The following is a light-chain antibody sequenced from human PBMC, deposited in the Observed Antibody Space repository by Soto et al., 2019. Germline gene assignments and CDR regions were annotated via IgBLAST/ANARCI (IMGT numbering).Light chain of an antibody. CDR1: QSISSW. CDR3: EQYNSYPWP. J-gene: IGKJ1*01. Sequence: DIQMTQSPSTLSASVGDRVTITCRASQSISSWLAWYQQKPGKAPKLLIYKASSLESGVPSRFSGSGSGTELNLTISILQPDDFSTYHCEQYNSYPWPFGQGRKV. CDR2: KAS. V-gene: IGKV1-5*03.